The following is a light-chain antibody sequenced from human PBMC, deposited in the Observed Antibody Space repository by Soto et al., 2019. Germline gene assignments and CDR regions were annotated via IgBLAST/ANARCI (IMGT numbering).Light chain of an antibody. J-gene: IGLJ1*01. CDR2: GVS. V-gene: IGLV2-14*03. CDR3: SSFTGTTTLDV. CDR1: SSDVGAYKY. Sequence: QSVLTQPASVSGSPGQSITISCTGTSSDVGAYKYVSWYQQHPGKAPKLIINGVSNRPSGVSNRFSGSKSGNTAFLTISGLQPEDEADYYCSSFTGTTTLDVFGTGTKVTVL.